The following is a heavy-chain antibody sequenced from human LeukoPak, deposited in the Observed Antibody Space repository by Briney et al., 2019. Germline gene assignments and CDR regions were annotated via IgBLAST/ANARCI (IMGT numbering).Heavy chain of an antibody. J-gene: IGHJ3*02. CDR1: EFTFSNYG. CDR3: ARETSITVDGTNRDAFDI. D-gene: IGHD6-19*01. Sequence: GGSLRLSCAASEFTFSNYGMHWVRQAPGKGLEWVAVIWYDGSNEDYVDSVKGRFTVSRDNSKNTLYLQMNSLRAGDTAVYYCARETSITVDGTNRDAFDIWGQGTWVTVSS. CDR2: IWYDGSNE. V-gene: IGHV3-33*01.